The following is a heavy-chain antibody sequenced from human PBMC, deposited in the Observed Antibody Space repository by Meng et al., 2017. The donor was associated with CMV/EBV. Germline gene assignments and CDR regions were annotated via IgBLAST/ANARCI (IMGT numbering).Heavy chain of an antibody. J-gene: IGHJ6*02. D-gene: IGHD6-6*01. Sequence: GGSLRLSCAASGFTFSSYGMHWVRQAPGKGLEWVAFIRYDGSNKYYADSVKGRLTISRDNSKNTLYLQMNSLRAEDTAVYYCATWPYSSSYYYYGMDVWGQGTTVTVSS. V-gene: IGHV3-30*02. CDR2: IRYDGSNK. CDR3: ATWPYSSSYYYYGMDV. CDR1: GFTFSSYG.